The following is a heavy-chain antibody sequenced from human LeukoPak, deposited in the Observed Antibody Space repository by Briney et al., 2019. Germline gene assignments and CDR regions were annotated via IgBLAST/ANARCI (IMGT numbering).Heavy chain of an antibody. V-gene: IGHV3-21*01. CDR2: ISSSSSYI. J-gene: IGHJ4*02. Sequence: GGSLRLSCAASGFTFSTYGMHWVRQAPGKGLEWVSSISSSSSYIYYADSVKGRFTISRDNAKNSLYLQMNSLRAEDTAVYYCARDLGYYYDLLGYWGQGTLVTVSS. CDR1: GFTFSTYG. D-gene: IGHD3-22*01. CDR3: ARDLGYYYDLLGY.